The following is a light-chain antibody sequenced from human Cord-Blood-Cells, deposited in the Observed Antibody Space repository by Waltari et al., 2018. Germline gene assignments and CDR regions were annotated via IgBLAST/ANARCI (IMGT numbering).Light chain of an antibody. V-gene: IGKV1-39*01. CDR2: AAS. CDR1: QSISSY. Sequence: DIQMTQSPSSLSASVGDRVPITCRASQSISSYLNWYQQKPGKAPKLLIYAASSLQSGVPSRFSGSGSVTDFTLTISSLQPEDFATYYCQQSYSTHITFGQGTRLEIK. J-gene: IGKJ5*01. CDR3: QQSYSTHIT.